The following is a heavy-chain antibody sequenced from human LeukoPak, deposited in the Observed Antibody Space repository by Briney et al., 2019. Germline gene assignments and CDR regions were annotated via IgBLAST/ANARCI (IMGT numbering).Heavy chain of an antibody. V-gene: IGHV3-30-3*01. Sequence: GGSLRLSCAASGFTFSSYAMHWVRQAPGKGLEWVAVISYDGGNKYYADSVKGRFTISRDNSKNTLYLQMNSLRAEDTAVYYCARTTNGPFDYWGQGTLVTVSS. CDR1: GFTFSSYA. CDR2: ISYDGGNK. CDR3: ARTTNGPFDY. D-gene: IGHD2-8*01. J-gene: IGHJ4*02.